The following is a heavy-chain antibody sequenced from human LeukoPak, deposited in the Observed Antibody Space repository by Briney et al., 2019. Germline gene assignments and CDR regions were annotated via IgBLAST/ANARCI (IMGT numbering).Heavy chain of an antibody. CDR1: GYAFTSYD. D-gene: IGHD5-12*01. CDR2: MNPNSGNT. Sequence: ASVKVSCKASGYAFTSYDINWVRQATGQGLEWMGWMNPNSGNTGYAQKFQGRVTITTDESTSTAYMELSSLRSEDTAVYYCARDHIQWLRWFDPWGQGTLVTVSS. J-gene: IGHJ5*02. CDR3: ARDHIQWLRWFDP. V-gene: IGHV1-8*03.